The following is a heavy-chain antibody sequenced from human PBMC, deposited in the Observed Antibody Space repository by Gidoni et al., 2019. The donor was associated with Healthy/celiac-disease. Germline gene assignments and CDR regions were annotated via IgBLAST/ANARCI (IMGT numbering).Heavy chain of an antibody. CDR2: INAGNGNT. D-gene: IGHD3-16*02. V-gene: IGHV1-3*01. CDR3: ARDGPAGWGSYHA. Sequence: QVQLVQSGAEVQTPGASVKVSCKASGYTFTSYAMHWVRQAPGQRLEWMGWINAGNGNTKYSQKFQGRVTITRDTSASTAYMELSSLRSEDTAVYYCARDGPAGWGSYHAWGQGTLVTVSS. CDR1: GYTFTSYA. J-gene: IGHJ4*02.